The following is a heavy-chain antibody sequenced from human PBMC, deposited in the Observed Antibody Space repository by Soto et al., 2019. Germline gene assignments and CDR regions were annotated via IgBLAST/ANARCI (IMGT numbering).Heavy chain of an antibody. V-gene: IGHV3-74*01. J-gene: IGHJ4*02. CDR3: ARVPIGKYGVWNY. CDR2: INPDGSIT. Sequence: EEQLVESGGGLVQPGGSLRLSCAAAGFTFSSYWMHWVRQVPGKGLVWVSRINPDGSITTYADSVKGRFTISRDNAKNTLYLQMNSLRGDDTAVYYCARVPIGKYGVWNYWGQGTLVTVSS. CDR1: GFTFSSYW. D-gene: IGHD2-8*01.